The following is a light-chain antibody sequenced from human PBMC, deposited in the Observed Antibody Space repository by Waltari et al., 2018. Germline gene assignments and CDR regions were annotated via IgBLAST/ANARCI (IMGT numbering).Light chain of an antibody. CDR2: ADT. V-gene: IGLV2-23*01. Sequence: QSALTQPASVSGSPGQSITISCTGTSSDVGNYNLVSWYQQHPGKTPNLMIYADTKGPSGVSNRFSGSKSGNTASLTISGLQAEDEAEYYCCSYARSSALVFGGGTELTVL. J-gene: IGLJ3*02. CDR3: CSYARSSALV. CDR1: SSDVGNYNL.